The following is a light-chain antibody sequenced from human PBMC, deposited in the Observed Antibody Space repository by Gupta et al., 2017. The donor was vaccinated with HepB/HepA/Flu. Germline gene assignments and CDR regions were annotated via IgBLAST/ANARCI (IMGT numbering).Light chain of an antibody. CDR2: NNN. CDR1: SSNIGSR. Sequence: QSVLIQPPSASGTPGQRVIISCSGSSSNIGSRVNWYQQLPGTAPKLLIHNNNQRPSGVPDRISGSKSGTSASLAISGLQAEDEADYYCAAWDDSLNAYVFGTGTKVTVL. V-gene: IGLV1-44*01. CDR3: AAWDDSLNAYV. J-gene: IGLJ1*01.